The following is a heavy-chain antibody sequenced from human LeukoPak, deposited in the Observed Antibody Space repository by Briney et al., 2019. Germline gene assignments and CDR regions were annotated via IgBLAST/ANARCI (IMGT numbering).Heavy chain of an antibody. Sequence: PGGSLRLSCAASGFTLSSYEMNWVRQAPGKGLEWVSYISSSGSTIYYADSVKGRFTISRENAKNSLSLQMNSLRAEDTAVYYCAREDESSGYFDYWGQGALVTVSS. CDR1: GFTLSSYE. J-gene: IGHJ4*02. CDR3: AREDESSGYFDY. V-gene: IGHV3-48*03. CDR2: ISSSGSTI. D-gene: IGHD3-22*01.